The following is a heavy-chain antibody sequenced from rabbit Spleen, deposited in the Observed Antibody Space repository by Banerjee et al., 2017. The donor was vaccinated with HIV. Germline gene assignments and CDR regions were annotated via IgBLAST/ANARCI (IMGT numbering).Heavy chain of an antibody. CDR1: GFSFSSTHY. J-gene: IGHJ4*01. CDR2: IPTASGST. CDR3: VRGSNAASYKINL. V-gene: IGHV1S40*01. D-gene: IGHD4-2*01. Sequence: QSLEESGGDLVKPGASLTLTCTASGFSFSSTHYPCWVRQAPGKGLEWIGCIPTASGSTWYASWVNGRFTISKTSSTTLTLQMTSLTVADMATYFCVRGSNAASYKINLWGPGTLVTVS.